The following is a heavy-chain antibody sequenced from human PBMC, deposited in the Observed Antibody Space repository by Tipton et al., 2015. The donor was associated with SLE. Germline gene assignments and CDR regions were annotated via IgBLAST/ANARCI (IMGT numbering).Heavy chain of an antibody. CDR3: AKDSPRIVVVTSFDY. CDR1: GGSFRGYF. J-gene: IGHJ4*02. CDR2: ISGSGGST. D-gene: IGHD3-22*01. V-gene: IGHV3-23*01. Sequence: LSLTCAVYGGSFRGYFWSWVRQAPGKGLEWVSAISGSGGSTYYADSVKGRFTISRDNSKNTLYLQMNSLRAEDTAVYYCAKDSPRIVVVTSFDYWGQGTLVTVSS.